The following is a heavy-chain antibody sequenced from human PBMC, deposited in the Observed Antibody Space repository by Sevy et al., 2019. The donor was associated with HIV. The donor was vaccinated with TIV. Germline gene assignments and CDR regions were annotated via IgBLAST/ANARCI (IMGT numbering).Heavy chain of an antibody. CDR1: GASISSHY. CDR2: VYPTGGS. J-gene: IGHJ3*02. D-gene: IGHD3-10*01. CDR3: ASVVIGDFVFDM. V-gene: IGHV4-4*07. Sequence: SETLSLTCTVSGASISSHYWSWIRQPAGKGLEWIGRVYPTGGSTYNPSLKSRVTMSVDMSKNQISLNLSSVTAADTAIYYCASVVIGDFVFDMWGQGTLVTVSS.